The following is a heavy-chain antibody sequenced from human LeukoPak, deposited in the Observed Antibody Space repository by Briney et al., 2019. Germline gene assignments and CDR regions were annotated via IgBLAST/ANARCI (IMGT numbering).Heavy chain of an antibody. D-gene: IGHD3-10*01. CDR2: ISGSGGST. V-gene: IGHV3-23*01. J-gene: IGHJ4*02. CDR1: GFTFSSYG. CDR3: AKDLLLWFGESDY. Sequence: GGSLRLSCAASGFTFSSYGMSWVRQAPGKGLEWVSAISGSGGSTYYADSVKGRFTISRDNSKNTLYLQMNSLRAEDTAVYYCAKDLLLWFGESDYWGQGTLVTVSS.